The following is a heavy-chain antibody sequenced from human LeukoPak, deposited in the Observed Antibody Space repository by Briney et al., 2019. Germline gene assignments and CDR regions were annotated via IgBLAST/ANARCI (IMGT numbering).Heavy chain of an antibody. V-gene: IGHV1-2*06. CDR3: ARDSKLVNYYDSRIFDY. D-gene: IGHD3-22*01. J-gene: IGHJ4*02. CDR1: GYTFTGYY. Sequence: ASVKASCKASGYTFTGYYMHWVRQAPGQGLEWMGRINPNSGGTNYAQKFQGRVTITRDTSISTASMELSRLRSDDTAVYYCARDSKLVNYYDSRIFDYWGQGTPVTVSS. CDR2: INPNSGGT.